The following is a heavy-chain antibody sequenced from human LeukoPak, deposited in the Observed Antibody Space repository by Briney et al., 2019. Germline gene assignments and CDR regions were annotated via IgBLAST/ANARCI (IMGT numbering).Heavy chain of an antibody. CDR1: GFSFGRYA. V-gene: IGHV3-23*01. D-gene: IGHD2-15*01. Sequence: VGLLKLTCRAAGFSFGRYAMCWVCQAPGKRLEWVSAISGSGGSTYYADSVKGRFTISRDNSKNTLYLQMNSLRAEDTAVYYCAKSLGYCSGGSCLPLGYFDYWSQGTLVTVSS. CDR2: ISGSGGST. CDR3: AKSLGYCSGGSCLPLGYFDY. J-gene: IGHJ4*02.